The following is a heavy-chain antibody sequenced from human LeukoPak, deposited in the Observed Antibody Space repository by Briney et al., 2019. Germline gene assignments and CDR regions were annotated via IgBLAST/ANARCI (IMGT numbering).Heavy chain of an antibody. CDR2: ISSSGSTI. CDR1: GFTFSDYY. Sequence: PGGSLRLSCAASGFTFSDYYMSWIRQAPGKGLEWVSYISSSGSTIYYADSVKGRFTISRDNAKNSLYLQMNSLRAEDTAVYYCARVPVTVITYFDYWGQGTLVTVSS. J-gene: IGHJ4*02. D-gene: IGHD4-17*01. CDR3: ARVPVTVITYFDY. V-gene: IGHV3-11*01.